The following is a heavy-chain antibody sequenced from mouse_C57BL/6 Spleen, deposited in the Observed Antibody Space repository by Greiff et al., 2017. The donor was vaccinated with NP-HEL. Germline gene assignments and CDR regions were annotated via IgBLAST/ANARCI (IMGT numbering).Heavy chain of an antibody. CDR1: GFSLTSYG. CDR3: ARHGDGYFYAMDY. V-gene: IGHV2-6-1*01. J-gene: IGHJ4*01. Sequence: VQRVESGPGLVAPSQSLSITCTVSGFSLTSYGVHWVRQPPGKGLEWLVVIWSDGSTTYNSALKSRLSISKDNSKSQVFLKMNSLHTDATAMYYCARHGDGYFYAMDYWGQGTSVTVSS. D-gene: IGHD2-3*01. CDR2: IWSDGST.